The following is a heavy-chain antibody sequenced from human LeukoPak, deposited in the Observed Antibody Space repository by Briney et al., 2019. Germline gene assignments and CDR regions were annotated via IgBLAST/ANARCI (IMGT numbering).Heavy chain of an antibody. V-gene: IGHV3-48*04. Sequence: PGGSLRLSCAASGFTFSSYSMNWVRQAPGKGLERVSYISSSSSTIYYADSVKGRFTISRDNAKNSLYLQMNSLRAEDMAVYYCAIRRGYFDYWGQGTLVTVSS. D-gene: IGHD1-1*01. J-gene: IGHJ4*02. CDR3: AIRRGYFDY. CDR1: GFTFSSYS. CDR2: ISSSSSTI.